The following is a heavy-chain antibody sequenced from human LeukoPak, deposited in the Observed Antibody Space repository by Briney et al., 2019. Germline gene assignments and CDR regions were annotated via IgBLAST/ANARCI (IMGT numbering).Heavy chain of an antibody. Sequence: GASVKASCKASGGTFSSYAISWVRQAPGQGLEWMGGIIPIFGTANYAQKFQGRVTITADESTSTAYMELSSLRSEDTAVYYCARDKSITIFGVVNDYCYYGMDVWGQGTTVTVSS. J-gene: IGHJ6*02. V-gene: IGHV1-69*13. D-gene: IGHD3-3*01. CDR2: IIPIFGTA. CDR3: ARDKSITIFGVVNDYCYYGMDV. CDR1: GGTFSSYA.